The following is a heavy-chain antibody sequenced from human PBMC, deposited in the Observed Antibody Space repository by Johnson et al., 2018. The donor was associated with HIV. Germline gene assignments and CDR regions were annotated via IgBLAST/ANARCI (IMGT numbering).Heavy chain of an antibody. D-gene: IGHD3-16*01. J-gene: IGHJ3*01. CDR2: INGDGSRT. Sequence: VQLVESGGGLVQPGGSLRLSCGVSGFTFSDHWMQWVRQAPGKGLVWVSRINGDGSRTSYADSVKGRFTIARDNAKNTLFLEMKSLRAEDTAVYYCVRTSCTGARCLGYDPFEVWGQGTMVTVSS. CDR1: GFTFSDHW. CDR3: VRTSCTGARCLGYDPFEV. V-gene: IGHV3-74*01.